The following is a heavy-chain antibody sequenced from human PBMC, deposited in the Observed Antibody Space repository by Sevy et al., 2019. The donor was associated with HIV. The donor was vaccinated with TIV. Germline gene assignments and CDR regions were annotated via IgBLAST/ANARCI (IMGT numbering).Heavy chain of an antibody. D-gene: IGHD3-10*01. V-gene: IGHV3-48*02. J-gene: IGHJ4*02. CDR1: GFTFSISD. CDR3: ASGSNHKNFDY. CDR2: ISSRSSTI. Sequence: GGSLRLSCAASGFTFSISDMNWVRQAPGKGLEWVSFISSRSSTIYYADSVKGRFTISRDNAKNSLYLQMNSLRDDDPAVYYCASGSNHKNFDYWGQGTLVTVSS.